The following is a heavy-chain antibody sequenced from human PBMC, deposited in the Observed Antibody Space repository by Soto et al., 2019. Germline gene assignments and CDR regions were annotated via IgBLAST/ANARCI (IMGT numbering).Heavy chain of an antibody. CDR1: GGSINSYY. Sequence: SETLSLTCTVSGGSINSYYWSWIRQPPGKGLEWIGYIYYSGSTNYNPSLKSRVTISVDTPKNQFSLKLSSVTAADTAVYYCARSGDYYYYYGMDVWGQGTTVTVSS. D-gene: IGHD4-17*01. V-gene: IGHV4-59*01. CDR2: IYYSGST. J-gene: IGHJ6*02. CDR3: ARSGDYYYYYGMDV.